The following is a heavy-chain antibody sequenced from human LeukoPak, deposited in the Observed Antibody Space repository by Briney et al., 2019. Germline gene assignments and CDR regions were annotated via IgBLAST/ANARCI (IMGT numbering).Heavy chain of an antibody. CDR2: INHGGTT. Sequence: PSETLSLTCSVSGYSISSGYYWGWIRQPPGKGLEWIGSINHGGTTYYHPSLKSRVTISVDTSKNQFSLKVSSVTAADTAIYYCVRDVPSGHFDYWGQGTLVAASS. CDR3: VRDVPSGHFDY. J-gene: IGHJ4*02. CDR1: GYSISSGYY. D-gene: IGHD1-14*01. V-gene: IGHV4-38-2*02.